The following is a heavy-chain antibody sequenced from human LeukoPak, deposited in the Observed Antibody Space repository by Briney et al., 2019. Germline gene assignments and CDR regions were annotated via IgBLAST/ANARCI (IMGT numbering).Heavy chain of an antibody. CDR3: ARSPLSSSGWYRADY. CDR2: IYYSGST. D-gene: IGHD6-19*01. Sequence: PSETLSLTCTVSGGSISSYYWSWIRQPPGKGLEWIGYIYYSGSTNYNPSLKSRVTISVDTSKNQFSLKLSSVTAADTVVYYCARSPLSSSGWYRADYWGQGTLVTVSS. CDR1: GGSISSYY. V-gene: IGHV4-59*08. J-gene: IGHJ4*02.